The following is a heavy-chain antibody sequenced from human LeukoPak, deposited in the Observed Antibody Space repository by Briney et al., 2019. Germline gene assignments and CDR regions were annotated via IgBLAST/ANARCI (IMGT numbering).Heavy chain of an antibody. Sequence: PSEILSLTCTVSGGSISSYYWNWIRQPPGKGLEWIGYIYYSGSTNYNPSLKSRVTISVDTSKNQFSLKLSSVTAADTAVYYCAGASYQRGYYFDYWGQGTLVTVSS. V-gene: IGHV4-59*01. CDR3: AGASYQRGYYFDY. J-gene: IGHJ4*02. CDR2: IYYSGST. D-gene: IGHD2-2*01. CDR1: GGSISSYY.